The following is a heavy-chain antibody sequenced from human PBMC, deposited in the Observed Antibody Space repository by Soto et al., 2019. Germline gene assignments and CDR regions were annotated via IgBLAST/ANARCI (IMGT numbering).Heavy chain of an antibody. V-gene: IGHV3-53*02. Sequence: EVQLVETRGGLIQPGGSLRLSCAVSGFTVSSNYMTWVRQAPGKGLEWVSLIYSGGSTYYTDSVKGRFTISRDNSKNTVYLQMNSLKAEDTAVYFCARVEWGSSYTQYWYGMDVWGQGTTVTVSS. J-gene: IGHJ6*02. CDR2: IYSGGST. CDR1: GFTVSSNY. CDR3: ARVEWGSSYTQYWYGMDV. D-gene: IGHD3-16*02.